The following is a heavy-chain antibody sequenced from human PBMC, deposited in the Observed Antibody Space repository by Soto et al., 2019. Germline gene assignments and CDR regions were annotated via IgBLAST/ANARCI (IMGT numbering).Heavy chain of an antibody. V-gene: IGHV5-51*01. CDR3: ARHVCCSITFLQSSVDY. CDR1: GYSFTDYW. D-gene: IGHD2-2*01. CDR2: IYPGDSDT. Sequence: GESLKISCKGSGYSFTDYWIDWMRQMPGKGLEWMGIIYPGDSDTRYSPSFQGQVTISADKSTSTAYLQLNSLKASDTAMYYCARHVCCSITFLQSSVDYWGQGTLVTVSS. J-gene: IGHJ4*02.